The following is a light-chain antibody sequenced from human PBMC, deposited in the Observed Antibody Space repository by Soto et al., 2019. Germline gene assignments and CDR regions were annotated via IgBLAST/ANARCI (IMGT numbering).Light chain of an antibody. V-gene: IGKV3-20*01. CDR3: QQYGSSPPYT. J-gene: IGKJ2*01. CDR2: GAS. CDR1: QSVSRSY. Sequence: EIVLTQSPATLSLSPGERATLSCRASQSVSRSYLAWYQQKPGQAPRLLIYGASSRATGIPDRFSGSGSGTDFSLTISRLEPDDFAVYYCQQYGSSPPYTFGQGTKLEIK.